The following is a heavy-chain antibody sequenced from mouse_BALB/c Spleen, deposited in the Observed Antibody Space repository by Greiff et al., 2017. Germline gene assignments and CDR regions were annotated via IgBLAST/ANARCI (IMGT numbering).Heavy chain of an antibody. CDR2: INPSNGGT. Sequence: LVESGAELVKPGASVKLSCKASGYTFTSYYMYWVKQRPGQGLEWIGEINPSNGGTNFNEKFKSKATLTVDKSSSTAYMQLSSLTSEDSAVYYCTRIRSHYAMDYWGQGTSVTVSS. J-gene: IGHJ4*01. V-gene: IGHV1S81*02. CDR1: GYTFTSYY. CDR3: TRIRSHYAMDY.